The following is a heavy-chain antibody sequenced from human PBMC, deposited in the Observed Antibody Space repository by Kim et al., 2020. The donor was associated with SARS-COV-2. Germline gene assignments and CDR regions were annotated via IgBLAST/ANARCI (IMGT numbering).Heavy chain of an antibody. Sequence: SETLSLTCTVSGGSISSYYWSWIRQPAGKGLEWIGRIYTSGSTNYNPSLKSRVTMSVDTSKNQFSLKLSSVTAADTAVYYCARGDCTNGVCHFDYWGQGTLVTVSS. D-gene: IGHD2-8*01. CDR2: IYTSGST. V-gene: IGHV4-4*07. J-gene: IGHJ4*02. CDR1: GGSISSYY. CDR3: ARGDCTNGVCHFDY.